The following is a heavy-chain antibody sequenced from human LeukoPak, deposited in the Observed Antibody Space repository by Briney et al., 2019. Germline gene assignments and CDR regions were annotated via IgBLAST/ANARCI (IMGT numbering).Heavy chain of an antibody. V-gene: IGHV4-59*01. D-gene: IGHD1-26*01. Sequence: SETLSLTCTVSGGSISSYYWSWIRQPPGKGLEWIGFIFYSGTTNYNPSLKSRVTISVDTSKNQFSLKLSSVTAADTAVYYCARSEWELLPFDYWGQGTLVTVSS. J-gene: IGHJ4*02. CDR1: GGSISSYY. CDR3: ARSEWELLPFDY. CDR2: IFYSGTT.